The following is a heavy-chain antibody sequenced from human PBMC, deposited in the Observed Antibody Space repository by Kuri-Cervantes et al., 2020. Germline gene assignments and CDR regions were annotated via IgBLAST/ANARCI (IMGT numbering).Heavy chain of an antibody. D-gene: IGHD6-19*01. J-gene: IGHJ5*02. CDR1: GYTFTSYG. Sequence: ASVKVSCKASGYTFTSYGISWVRQAPGQGLEWMGWISAYNGNTNYAQKLQGRVTMTTDTSTSTAYMELRCLRSDDTAVYYCARGSSGWYLGAWFDPWGQGTLVTVSS. CDR3: ARGSSGWYLGAWFDP. CDR2: ISAYNGNT. V-gene: IGHV1-18*01.